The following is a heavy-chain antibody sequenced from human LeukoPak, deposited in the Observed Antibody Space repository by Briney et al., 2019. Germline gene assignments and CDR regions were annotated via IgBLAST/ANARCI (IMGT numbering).Heavy chain of an antibody. V-gene: IGHV3-7*01. D-gene: IGHD1-26*01. J-gene: IGHJ4*02. CDR2: IKQDGSEK. CDR1: GFTFSSYW. CDR3: ARGYWQLGY. Sequence: AGGSLRLSCAVSGFTFSSYWMSWVRQAPGKGLEWVANIKQDGSEKYYVDSVKGRFTISRDNAKNSLYLQMISLRAEDTAVYYCARGYWQLGYWGQGTLVTVSS.